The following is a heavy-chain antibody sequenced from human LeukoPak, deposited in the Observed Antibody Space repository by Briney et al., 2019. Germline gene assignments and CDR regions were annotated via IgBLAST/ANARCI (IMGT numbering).Heavy chain of an antibody. D-gene: IGHD3-3*01. CDR2: ISGSGGST. CDR3: AKGVEWLFDY. V-gene: IGHV3-23*01. CDR1: GFTFSSYA. Sequence: GGSLRLSCAASGFTFSSYAMSWVRQAPGKGPEWVSAISGSGGSTYYADSVKGRFTISRDDSKNTLYLQMNSLRAEDTAVYYCAKGVEWLFDYWGQGTLVTVSS. J-gene: IGHJ4*02.